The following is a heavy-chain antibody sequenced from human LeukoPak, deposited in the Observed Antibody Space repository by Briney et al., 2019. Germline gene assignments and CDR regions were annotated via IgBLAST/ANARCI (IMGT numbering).Heavy chain of an antibody. CDR2: ISYDGSNK. CDR1: GFTFSSYA. J-gene: IGHJ4*02. D-gene: IGHD6-19*01. Sequence: GGSLRLSCAASGFTFSSYAMHWVRQAPGKGLEWVAVISYDGSNKYYADSVKGRFTISRDNSKNTLYLQMNNLGPEDTAVYYCARDGRRPRIAVSGSDYWGQGTLVTVSS. CDR3: ARDGRRPRIAVSGSDY. V-gene: IGHV3-30-3*01.